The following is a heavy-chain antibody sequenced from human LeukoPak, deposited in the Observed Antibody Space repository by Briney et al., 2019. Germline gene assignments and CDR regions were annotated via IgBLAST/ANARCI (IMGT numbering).Heavy chain of an antibody. D-gene: IGHD3-9*01. CDR1: GITVSTNY. V-gene: IGHV3-66*04. Sequence: HPGGSLRLSCAASGITVSTNYMSWVRQAPGKGLEWVSIIYSGGATFYADSVKGRFTISRENSKNTLWLQMNSLRAGDTAVYYCARLHYDVLTGPFDYWGQGTLVTVSS. CDR3: ARLHYDVLTGPFDY. J-gene: IGHJ4*02. CDR2: IYSGGAT.